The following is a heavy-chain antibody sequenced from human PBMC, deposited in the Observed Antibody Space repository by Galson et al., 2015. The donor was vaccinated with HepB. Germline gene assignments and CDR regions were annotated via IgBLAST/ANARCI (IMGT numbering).Heavy chain of an antibody. D-gene: IGHD2-15*01. CDR1: GFTFDDYA. CDR2: ISWDGVST. V-gene: IGHV3-43D*03. CDR3: AKPKDMVALIPAYFDY. Sequence: SLRLSCAASGFTFDDYAMHWVRQPPGKGLEWVSLISWDGVSTYYTDSVKGRFTISRDNSKNSLYLQMNSLRPEDTAFYYCAKPKDMVALIPAYFDYWGQGTLVTVSS. J-gene: IGHJ4*02.